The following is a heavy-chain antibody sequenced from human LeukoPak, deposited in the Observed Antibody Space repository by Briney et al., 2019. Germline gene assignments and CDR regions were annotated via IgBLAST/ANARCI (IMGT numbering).Heavy chain of an antibody. J-gene: IGHJ5*02. CDR1: GGSISSYY. V-gene: IGHV4-59*01. CDR2: IYYSGST. Sequence: PSETLSLTCTVSGGSISSYYWSWIRQPPGKGLEWIGYIYYSGSTNYNPSLKSRVTISVDTSKNQFSLKLSSVTAADTAVYYCARSIVGATPWFDPWGQGTLVTVSS. D-gene: IGHD1-26*01. CDR3: ARSIVGATPWFDP.